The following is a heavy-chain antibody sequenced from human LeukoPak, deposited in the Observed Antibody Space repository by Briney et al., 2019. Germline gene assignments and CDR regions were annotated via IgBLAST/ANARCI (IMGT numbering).Heavy chain of an antibody. D-gene: IGHD3-22*01. J-gene: IGHJ4*02. Sequence: SVKVSCKASGGTFSSYAISWVRQAPGQGLEWMGGIIPIFGTANYAQKFQGRVTITADESTSTAYMELSSLRSEDTAVYYCAKGGGYYDSSGYPPFDYWGQGTLVTVSS. CDR1: GGTFSSYA. CDR3: AKGGGYYDSSGYPPFDY. V-gene: IGHV1-69*13. CDR2: IIPIFGTA.